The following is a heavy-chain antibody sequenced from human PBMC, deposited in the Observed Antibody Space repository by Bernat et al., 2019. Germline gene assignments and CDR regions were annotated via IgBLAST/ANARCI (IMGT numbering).Heavy chain of an antibody. CDR1: GYTFTSYG. V-gene: IGHV1-18*04. D-gene: IGHD3-10*01. J-gene: IGHJ5*02. Sequence: QVQLVQSGAEVKKPGASVKVSCKASGYTFTSYGISWVRQAPGQGLEWMGWISAYNGNTNYAQKLQGRVTMTTDTSTSTAYMELRSLRSDDTAVYYCARGSITMVQGVIIPLLNPFDPWGQGTLVTVSS. CDR3: ARGSITMVQGVIIPLLNPFDP. CDR2: ISAYNGNT.